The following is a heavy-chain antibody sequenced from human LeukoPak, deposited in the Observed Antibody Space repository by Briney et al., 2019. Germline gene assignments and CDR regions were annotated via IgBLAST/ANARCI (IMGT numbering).Heavy chain of an antibody. Sequence: SVKVSCKASGYTFSNYGINWVRQAPGQGLEWMGGIMPIFGTANYAQKFQGRVTITADESTSAVYMELSSLRSEDTAIYYCARRGAAAGTLSWFDPWGQGTLVTVSS. J-gene: IGHJ5*02. CDR2: IMPIFGTA. CDR3: ARRGAAAGTLSWFDP. CDR1: GYTFSNYG. D-gene: IGHD6-13*01. V-gene: IGHV1-69*13.